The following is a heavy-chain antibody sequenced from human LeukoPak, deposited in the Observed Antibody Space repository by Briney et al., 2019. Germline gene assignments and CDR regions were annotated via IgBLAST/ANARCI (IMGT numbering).Heavy chain of an antibody. Sequence: AGGSLRLSCAASGFTFSSYAMSWVRQAPGKGLEWVSAISGSGGSTYYADSVKGRFTISRDNSKNTLYLQMNSLRAEDTAVYYCAKAAGWYYDSSGYLTSFYYYYYMDVWGKGTTVTVSS. D-gene: IGHD3-22*01. J-gene: IGHJ6*03. V-gene: IGHV3-23*01. CDR3: AKAAGWYYDSSGYLTSFYYYYYMDV. CDR1: GFTFSSYA. CDR2: ISGSGGST.